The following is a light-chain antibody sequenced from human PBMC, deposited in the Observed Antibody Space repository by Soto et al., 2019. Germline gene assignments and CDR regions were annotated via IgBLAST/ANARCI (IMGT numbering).Light chain of an antibody. J-gene: IGKJ5*01. CDR2: GAS. CDR1: QSVSSNY. Sequence: EIGLTQSPVTLSFSPVERATLSCRASQSVSSNYLAWCQQRPGQAPRLLIYGASTRAAGIPDRFSGSGSGTDFTLTITRLEPEDSAVYFCQQYTGPPTTFGQGTRLEIK. V-gene: IGKV3-20*01. CDR3: QQYTGPPTT.